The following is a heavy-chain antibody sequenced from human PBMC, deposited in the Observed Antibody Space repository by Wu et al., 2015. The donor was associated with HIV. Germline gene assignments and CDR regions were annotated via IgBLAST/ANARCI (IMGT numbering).Heavy chain of an antibody. J-gene: IGHJ4*02. D-gene: IGHD6-6*01. CDR3: ASAAGDSSSSFYFDY. Sequence: QVQLVQSGAEVKKPGASVKVSCKASGYTFTSYYMHWVRQAPGQGLEWMGIINPSGGSTSYAQKFQGRVTMTRDTSTSTVYMELSSLRSEDTAVYYCASAAGDSSSSFYFDYWGQGTLVTVSS. CDR2: INPSGGST. CDR1: GYTFTSYY. V-gene: IGHV1-46*03.